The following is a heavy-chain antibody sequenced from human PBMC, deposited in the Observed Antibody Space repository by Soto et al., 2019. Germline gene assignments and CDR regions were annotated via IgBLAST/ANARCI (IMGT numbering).Heavy chain of an antibody. CDR1: GGSISSGGIF. D-gene: IGHD2-15*01. CDR3: AKSRARYCSAVDCRGAFDY. Sequence: QEQLQESGPGLVKPSQTLSLTCTVSGGSISSGGIFWSWIRQHPGKGLEWIGYLYFSGSTYYNPSLKSRVTMSVDTSKNQFSLKLTSVTAADTAIYYCAKSRARYCSAVDCRGAFDYWGQGTLVTVSS. J-gene: IGHJ4*02. V-gene: IGHV4-31*03. CDR2: LYFSGST.